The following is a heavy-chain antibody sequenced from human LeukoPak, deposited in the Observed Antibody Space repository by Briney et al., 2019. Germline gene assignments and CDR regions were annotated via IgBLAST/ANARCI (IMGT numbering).Heavy chain of an antibody. CDR3: AREGVGASIANFYYMDV. D-gene: IGHD1-26*01. CDR1: GGSITSFD. CDR2: FYTSGST. J-gene: IGHJ6*03. Sequence: SETLSLTCTVSGGSITSFDWTWIRQTAGKGLEWIGRFYTSGSTDYNPSLKSRVAISVDTSKNQFSLKVTSVTAADTAVYYCAREGVGASIANFYYMDVWGKGTTVTVSS. V-gene: IGHV4-4*07.